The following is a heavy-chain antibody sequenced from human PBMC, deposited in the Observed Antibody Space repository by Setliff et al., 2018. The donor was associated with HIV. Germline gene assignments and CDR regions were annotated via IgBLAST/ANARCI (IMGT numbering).Heavy chain of an antibody. J-gene: IGHJ4*02. V-gene: IGHV3-11*06. D-gene: IGHD3-22*01. CDR3: ARDRASSGYYARFDH. CDR2: ISSTVGFT. CDR1: GFTFSDYY. Sequence: PGGSLRLSCAASGFTFSDYYMHWIRQAPGKGLEWLSYISSTVGFTNYADSVKGRFTISRDNAKNSLYLQMTNLRAEDTAIYYCARDRASSGYYARFDHWGQGTLVTVSS.